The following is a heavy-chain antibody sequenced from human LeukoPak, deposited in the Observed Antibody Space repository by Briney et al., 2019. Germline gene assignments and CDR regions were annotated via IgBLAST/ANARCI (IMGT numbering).Heavy chain of an antibody. V-gene: IGHV1-2*02. J-gene: IGHJ4*02. CDR1: GYTFTGYY. CDR2: INPNSGGT. D-gene: IGHD3-3*01. Sequence: ASVKVSCKASGYTFTGYYMHWVRQAPGQGLEWMGWINPNSGGTNYAQKFQCRVTMTTDTSTSIAYMELRSLRSDDTAVYYCAREFRTYYDFWSGYHIFDFWGQGTLVTVSS. CDR3: AREFRTYYDFWSGYHIFDF.